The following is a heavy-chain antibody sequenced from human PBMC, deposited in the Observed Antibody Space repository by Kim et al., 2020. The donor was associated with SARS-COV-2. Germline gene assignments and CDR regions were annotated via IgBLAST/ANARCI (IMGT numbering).Heavy chain of an antibody. CDR3: ARGTHYYDGAYFDY. CDR2: IYYSGGT. CDR1: DGSISSYY. J-gene: IGHJ4*02. D-gene: IGHD3-22*01. Sequence: SETLSLTCTVSDGSISSYYWSWIRQPPGKGLEWIGYIYYSGGTNYNPSLNSRVTISVDTSKNQLSLKVKSVTAADTAVYYCARGTHYYDGAYFDYWGQGTLVPVSS. V-gene: IGHV4-59*01.